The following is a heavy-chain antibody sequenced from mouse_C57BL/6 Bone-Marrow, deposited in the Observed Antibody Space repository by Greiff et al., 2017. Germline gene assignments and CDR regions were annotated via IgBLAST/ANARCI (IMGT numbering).Heavy chain of an antibody. CDR1: GFTFSDYG. CDR2: FSSGSSTI. D-gene: IGHD1-1*01. CDR3: ARDYYGSSSYFDY. Sequence: EVQGVESGGGLVKPGGSLKLSCAASGFTFSDYGMHWVRQAPEKGLEWVAYFSSGSSTIYYADTVKGRFTISRDNAKNTLFLPMTSLRSEDTAMYYCARDYYGSSSYFDYWGQGTTLTVSS. J-gene: IGHJ2*01. V-gene: IGHV5-17*01.